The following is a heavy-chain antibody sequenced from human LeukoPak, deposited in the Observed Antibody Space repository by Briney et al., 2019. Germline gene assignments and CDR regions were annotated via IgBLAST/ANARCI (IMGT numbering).Heavy chain of an antibody. CDR1: GFTFSSYA. CDR3: ARLFTWDDRQADY. V-gene: IGHV3-64*01. D-gene: IGHD3-22*01. J-gene: IGHJ4*02. Sequence: GGSLRLSCAASGFTFSSYAMHWVRQAPGKGLEYVSAISSNGGSTYYANSVKGRFTISRDNSKNTLYLQMGSLRAEDMAVYYCARLFTWDDRQADYWGQGTLVTVSS. CDR2: ISSNGGST.